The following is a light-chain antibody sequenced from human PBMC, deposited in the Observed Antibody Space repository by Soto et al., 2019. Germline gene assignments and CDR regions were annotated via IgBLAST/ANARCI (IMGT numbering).Light chain of an antibody. V-gene: IGLV1-47*01. CDR1: SSNIGSHY. J-gene: IGLJ3*02. Sequence: QSVLTQPPSASGTPGQRVTISCSGSSSNIGSHYVSWYQHFPGTAPKLLIHRNNQRPSGVPDRFSGSKSGTLASLAISGLRSEDEADYYCAAWDGSLSGRVFGGGTKLTVL. CDR2: RNN. CDR3: AAWDGSLSGRV.